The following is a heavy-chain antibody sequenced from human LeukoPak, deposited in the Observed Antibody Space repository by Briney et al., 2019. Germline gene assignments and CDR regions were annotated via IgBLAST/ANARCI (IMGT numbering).Heavy chain of an antibody. CDR1: GGSISSYY. J-gene: IGHJ3*02. Sequence: SETLSLTCAVSGGSISSYYWSWIRQPPGKGLEWIGYIYYSGSTNYNPSLKSRVTISVDTSKNQFSLKLSSVTAADTAVYYCARGLAVPNAFDIWGQGTMVTVSS. CDR2: IYYSGST. CDR3: ARGLAVPNAFDI. D-gene: IGHD6-19*01. V-gene: IGHV4-59*01.